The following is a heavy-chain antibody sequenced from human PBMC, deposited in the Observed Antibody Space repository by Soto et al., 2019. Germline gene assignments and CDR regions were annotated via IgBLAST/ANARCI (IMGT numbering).Heavy chain of an antibody. CDR2: MNPNSGNT. V-gene: IGHV1-8*01. D-gene: IGHD3-3*01. Sequence: GASVKVSCKASGYTFTSYDINWVRQATGQGLEWMGWMNPNSGNTGYAQKFQGRVTMTRNTSISTAYMELSSLRSEDTAVYYCARGALPYAVTIFGVVRNYYGMDVWGQGTTVTVSS. CDR3: ARGALPYAVTIFGVVRNYYGMDV. CDR1: GYTFTSYD. J-gene: IGHJ6*02.